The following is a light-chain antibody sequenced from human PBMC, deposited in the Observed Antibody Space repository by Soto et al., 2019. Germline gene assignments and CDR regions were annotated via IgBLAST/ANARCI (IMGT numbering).Light chain of an antibody. CDR3: QQRYSAPPYT. V-gene: IGKV1-39*01. CDR2: AAS. CDR1: QHISNH. J-gene: IGKJ2*01. Sequence: DIQMTQSPSSLSASVGDRVPVTCRASQHISNHLNWYQQIPGKAPKLLIYAASTLQSGVPSRFSGSGSGTDFTLNISSLHPEDFATYYCQQRYSAPPYTFGQGTKLEI.